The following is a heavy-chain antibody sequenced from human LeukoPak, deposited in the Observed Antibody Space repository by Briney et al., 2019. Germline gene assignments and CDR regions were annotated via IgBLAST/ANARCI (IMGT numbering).Heavy chain of an antibody. CDR1: GFTFSSYG. J-gene: IGHJ6*02. CDR2: ISYDGSNK. V-gene: IGHV3-30*18. CDR3: AKDVAARHDYYYGMDV. D-gene: IGHD6-6*01. Sequence: GRSLRVSCAASGFTFSSYGMHWVRQAPGKGLERVALISYDGSNKYYADSVKGRFTISRDNSKNTLYLQMNSLRAEDTAVYYCAKDVAARHDYYYGMDVRGQGTTVTVSS.